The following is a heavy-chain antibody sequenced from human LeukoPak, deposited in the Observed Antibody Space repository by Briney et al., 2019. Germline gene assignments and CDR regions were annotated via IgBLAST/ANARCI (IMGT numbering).Heavy chain of an antibody. D-gene: IGHD6-13*01. Sequence: GASLRLSCAASGFTFSSYAMSWVRQAPGKGLEWVSAISGSGGSTYYADSVKGRFTTSRDNSKNTLYLQMNSLRAEDTAVYYCAKYSSSWYVAAFDYWGQGTLVTVSS. V-gene: IGHV3-23*01. CDR1: GFTFSSYA. J-gene: IGHJ4*02. CDR2: ISGSGGST. CDR3: AKYSSSWYVAAFDY.